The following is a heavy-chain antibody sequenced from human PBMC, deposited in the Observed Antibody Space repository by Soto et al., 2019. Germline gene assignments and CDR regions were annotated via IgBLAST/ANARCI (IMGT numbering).Heavy chain of an antibody. J-gene: IGHJ2*01. CDR3: VRVLDSSWYADL. Sequence: QVQLQESGPGLVKPSETLSLTCSVSGGSVSNASFYWTWIRQAPGTGLEYSGYIFYTGVTNYNPSLCSRVTISLATSKNHFSLKLNSMTAADPAVYYCVRVLDSSWYADLWGRGTLVTVSS. D-gene: IGHD3-22*01. CDR1: GGSVSNASFY. CDR2: IFYTGVT. V-gene: IGHV4-61*03.